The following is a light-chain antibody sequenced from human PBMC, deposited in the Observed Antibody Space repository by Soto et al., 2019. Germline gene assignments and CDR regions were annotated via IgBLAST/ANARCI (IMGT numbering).Light chain of an antibody. J-gene: IGLJ1*01. CDR1: NIGSKS. V-gene: IGLV3-21*02. CDR2: NDR. CDR3: QVWEGTSGQCV. Sequence: SYELTQPPSVSVAPGQTATISCGGNNIGSKSVHWYQQKAGQAPILVVYNDRDRPSGIPERFSGSNSGNTATLTISRVEAGDEADYYCQVWEGTSGQCVFGTGTKVTVL.